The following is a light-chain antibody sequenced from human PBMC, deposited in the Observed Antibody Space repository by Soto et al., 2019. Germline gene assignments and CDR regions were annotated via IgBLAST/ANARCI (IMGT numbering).Light chain of an antibody. CDR2: AAS. Sequence: EIVLTQSPGTLSLSPGERATLSCRASQSFHTNYLAWYQQRPGQAPRLLIYAASRRASGIPDRFSGSGSATDFTLTISRLEPEDFAVYYCHQYGDSPQTFGQGTKVEI. CDR1: QSFHTNY. J-gene: IGKJ1*01. CDR3: HQYGDSPQT. V-gene: IGKV3-20*01.